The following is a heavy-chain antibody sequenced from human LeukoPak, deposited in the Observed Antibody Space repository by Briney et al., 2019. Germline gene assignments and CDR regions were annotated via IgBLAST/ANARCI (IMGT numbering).Heavy chain of an antibody. V-gene: IGHV3-23*01. Sequence: PGGSLRLSCAASGFTFSSYAMSWVRQAPGKGLEWVSAISGSGGSTYYADSVKGRFTISRDNAKNSLYLQMNSLRAEDTAVYYCAREGAAGFDYWGQGTLVTVSS. CDR3: AREGAAGFDY. D-gene: IGHD6-13*01. CDR2: ISGSGGST. J-gene: IGHJ4*02. CDR1: GFTFSSYA.